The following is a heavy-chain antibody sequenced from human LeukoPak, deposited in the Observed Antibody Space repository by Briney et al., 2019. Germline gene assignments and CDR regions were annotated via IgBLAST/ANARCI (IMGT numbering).Heavy chain of an antibody. Sequence: PGGSLRLSCSASGFIISNYAMHWVRQAPGKGLEYVSGISANGGSTYYADSVKGRFTISRDNSKNTLYLQMSSLRTGDTAIYHCVKDLYKGDSSSWYYFDYWGQGTLVTVSA. CDR2: ISANGGST. J-gene: IGHJ4*02. D-gene: IGHD6-13*01. CDR1: GFIISNYA. CDR3: VKDLYKGDSSSWYYFDY. V-gene: IGHV3-64D*06.